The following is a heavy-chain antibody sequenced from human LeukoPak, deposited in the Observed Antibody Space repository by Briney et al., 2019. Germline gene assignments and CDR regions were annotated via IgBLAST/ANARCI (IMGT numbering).Heavy chain of an antibody. CDR3: ARDLESEEWELLPGDY. CDR2: ISAYNGNT. V-gene: IGHV1-18*01. D-gene: IGHD1-26*01. CDR1: GYTFTSYG. J-gene: IGHJ4*01. Sequence: ASVKVSCKASGYTFTSYGISWVRQAPGQGLEWMGWISAYNGNTNYAQKLQGRVTMTTDTSTSTAYMELRSLRSDDPAVYYCARDLESEEWELLPGDYWGHGTLVTVSS.